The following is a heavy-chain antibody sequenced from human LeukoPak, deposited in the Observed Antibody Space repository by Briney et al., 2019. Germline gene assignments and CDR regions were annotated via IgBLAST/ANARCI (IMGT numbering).Heavy chain of an antibody. D-gene: IGHD6-19*01. J-gene: IGHJ4*02. CDR1: GFTFSSYE. CDR3: ARLDTGWYNFDY. CDR2: ISSSGSAM. V-gene: IGHV3-48*03. Sequence: GGSLRLSCAASGFTFSSYEMNWVRQAPGKGLEWVSYISSSGSAMHYVDSVKGRFTISRDNAKNSLHLQMNSLRAEDTAVYYCARLDTGWYNFDYWGQGTLVIVSS.